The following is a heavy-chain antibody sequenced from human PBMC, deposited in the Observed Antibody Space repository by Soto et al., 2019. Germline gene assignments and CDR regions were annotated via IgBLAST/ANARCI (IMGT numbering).Heavy chain of an antibody. D-gene: IGHD3-3*01. CDR2: INWNGGST. CDR1: GFTFDDYG. CDR3: ARAGSDFWSGYYLG. V-gene: IGHV3-20*01. Sequence: GGSLRLSCAASGFTFDDYGMSWVRQAPGKGLEWVSGINWNGGSTGYADSVKGRFTISRDNAKNSLYLQMNSLRAEDTALYHCARAGSDFWSGYYLGWGQGTLVTVSS. J-gene: IGHJ4*02.